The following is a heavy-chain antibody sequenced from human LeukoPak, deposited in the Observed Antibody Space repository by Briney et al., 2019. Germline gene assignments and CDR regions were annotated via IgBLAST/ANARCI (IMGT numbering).Heavy chain of an antibody. CDR1: GGSISSSSYY. CDR2: IYYSGST. V-gene: IGHV4-39*07. J-gene: IGHJ4*02. Sequence: PSETLSLTCTVSGGSISSSSYYWGWIRQPPGKGLEWIGSIYYSGSTYYNPSLKSRVTISVDTSKNQFSLKLSSVTAADTAVYYCARDIKITFGGAPGLRPRFDYWGQGTLVTVSS. D-gene: IGHD3-16*01. CDR3: ARDIKITFGGAPGLRPRFDY.